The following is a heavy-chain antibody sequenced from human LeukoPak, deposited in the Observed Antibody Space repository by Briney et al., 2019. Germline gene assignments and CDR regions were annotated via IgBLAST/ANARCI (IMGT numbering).Heavy chain of an antibody. Sequence: GGSLRLSCAASGFTFSSYAMSWVRQAPGKGLEWVSAISGSGGSTYYADSVKGRFTIYRDNSKNTLYLQMNSLRAEDTAVYYCAKEPNDFWSGYLTYWGQGTLVTVSA. CDR1: GFTFSSYA. V-gene: IGHV3-23*01. D-gene: IGHD3-3*01. CDR2: ISGSGGST. CDR3: AKEPNDFWSGYLTY. J-gene: IGHJ4*02.